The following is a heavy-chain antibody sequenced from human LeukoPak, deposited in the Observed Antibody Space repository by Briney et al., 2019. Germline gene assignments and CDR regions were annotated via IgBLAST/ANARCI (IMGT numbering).Heavy chain of an antibody. V-gene: IGHV3-30-3*01. CDR2: ISNDGSNK. J-gene: IGHJ3*02. CDR1: GFTFSSYA. CDR3: AREDSSGAFDI. Sequence: PGGSLRLSCAASGFTFSSYAMHWVRQAPGKGLEWVAVISNDGSNKYYADSVKGRFTISRDNSKNTLYLQMNSLRVEDTALYYCAREDSSGAFDIWGQGTMVTVSS. D-gene: IGHD3-22*01.